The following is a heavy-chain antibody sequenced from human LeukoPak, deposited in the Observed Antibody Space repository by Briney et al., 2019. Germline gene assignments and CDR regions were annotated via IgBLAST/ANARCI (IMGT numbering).Heavy chain of an antibody. V-gene: IGHV4-59*01. CDR3: ARGGYSYGYRGGYNWFDP. CDR1: GGSISSYY. J-gene: IGHJ5*02. D-gene: IGHD5-18*01. Sequence: SETLSLTCTVSGGSISSYYWSWIRQPPGKGLEWIGYIYYSGSTNYKPSLKSRVTMSVDTSKNQFSLKLSSVTAADTAVYYCARGGYSYGYRGGYNWFDPWGQGTLVTVSS. CDR2: IYYSGST.